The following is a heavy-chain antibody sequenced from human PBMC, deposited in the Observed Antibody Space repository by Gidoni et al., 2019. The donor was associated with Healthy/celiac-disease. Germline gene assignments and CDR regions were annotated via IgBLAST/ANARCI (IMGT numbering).Heavy chain of an antibody. Sequence: QVQLVQSGAEVKKPGSSVKVSCKASGGTFSSYAISWVRQAPGQGLEWMGRIIPILGIANYAQKFQGRVTITADKSTSTAYMELSSLRSEDTAVYYCAREDYYDSSADDAFDIWGQGTMVTVSS. D-gene: IGHD3-22*01. CDR1: GGTFSSYA. V-gene: IGHV1-69*04. J-gene: IGHJ3*02. CDR3: AREDYYDSSADDAFDI. CDR2: IIPILGIA.